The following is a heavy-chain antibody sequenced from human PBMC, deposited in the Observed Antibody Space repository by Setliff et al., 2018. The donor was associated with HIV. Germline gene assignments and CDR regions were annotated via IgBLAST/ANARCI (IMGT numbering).Heavy chain of an antibody. Sequence: SETLSLTCTVSDSGTYYWSWIRQPAGKGLEWIGRVSSRGDTNYNPSLKSRVTMSVDTSKNQFSLKLSSVTAADTDVYYCATHVLQFLEWLSHFDYWGQGTLVTVSS. V-gene: IGHV4-4*07. D-gene: IGHD3-3*01. CDR3: ATHVLQFLEWLSHFDY. CDR1: DSGTYY. CDR2: VSSRGDT. J-gene: IGHJ4*02.